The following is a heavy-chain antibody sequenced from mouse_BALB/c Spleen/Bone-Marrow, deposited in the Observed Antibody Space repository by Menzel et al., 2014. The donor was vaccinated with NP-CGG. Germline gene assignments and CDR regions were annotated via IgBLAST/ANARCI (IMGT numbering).Heavy chain of an antibody. CDR1: GYTFTSYN. CDR3: AREGIARKVGYALDY. V-gene: IGHV1S135*01. CDR2: VDPYNGGT. J-gene: IGHJ4*01. Sequence: VQLQQSGPELVKPGASVKVSCKASGYTFTSYNMYWVKQSHGKSLEWIGYVDPYNGGTNYNQKFKGKATLTVDKSSSTAYMHLNRLTSEDAAVYYCAREGIARKVGYALDYWGQGTSVTVAS.